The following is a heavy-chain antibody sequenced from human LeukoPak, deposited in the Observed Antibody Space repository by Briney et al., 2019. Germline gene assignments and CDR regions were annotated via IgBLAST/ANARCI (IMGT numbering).Heavy chain of an antibody. J-gene: IGHJ4*02. CDR2: ISGSGGST. V-gene: IGHV3-23*01. D-gene: IGHD1-7*01. CDR3: AKNPRGVITGTTADY. Sequence: PGGSLRLSCAASGFTFSSYAMSWVRQAPGKGLEWVSAISGSGGSTYYADSVKGRFTISRDNSKNTLYLQMNSLRAEDTAVYYCAKNPRGVITGTTADYWGQGALVTVSS. CDR1: GFTFSSYA.